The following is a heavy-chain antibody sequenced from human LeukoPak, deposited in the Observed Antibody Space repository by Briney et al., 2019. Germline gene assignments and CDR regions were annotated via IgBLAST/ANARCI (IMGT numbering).Heavy chain of an antibody. CDR1: GFTFSNAW. D-gene: IGHD6-19*01. V-gene: IGHV3-15*01. J-gene: IGHJ5*02. CDR2: IKSKTDGGTT. Sequence: GGSLRLSCAASGFTFSNAWMSWVRQSPGKGLEWVGRIKSKTDGGTTDYAAPVKGRFTISRDDSKNTLHLQMNSLKTEDTAVYYCTIETRSRGWHNWFDPWGQGTLVTVSS. CDR3: TIETRSRGWHNWFDP.